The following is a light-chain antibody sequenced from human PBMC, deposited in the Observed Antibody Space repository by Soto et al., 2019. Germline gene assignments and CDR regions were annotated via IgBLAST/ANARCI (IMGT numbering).Light chain of an antibody. V-gene: IGKV1-5*03. J-gene: IGKJ5*01. Sequence: DIQMTQSPSTLSASVGDRGTITCRASQSVSSWLAWYQQKPGKAPNLLIYKASSLESGVPSRFSGSGSGTEFTLTISSLQPDDFATYYCQQYNSYSITFGQGTRLEIK. CDR3: QQYNSYSIT. CDR1: QSVSSW. CDR2: KAS.